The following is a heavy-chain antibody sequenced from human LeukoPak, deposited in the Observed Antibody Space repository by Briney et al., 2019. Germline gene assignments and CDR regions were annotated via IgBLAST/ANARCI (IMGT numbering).Heavy chain of an antibody. CDR3: ATFGFHYYGSGIYGMDV. CDR1: GGSISSYY. CDR2: IYYSGST. J-gene: IGHJ6*02. V-gene: IGHV4-59*12. D-gene: IGHD3-10*01. Sequence: PSETLSLTCTVSGGSISSYYWSWIRQPPGKGLEWIGYIYYSGSTNYNPSLKSRITISVDTSKNQFSLKLSSVTAADTAVYYCATFGFHYYGSGIYGMDVWGQGTTVTVSS.